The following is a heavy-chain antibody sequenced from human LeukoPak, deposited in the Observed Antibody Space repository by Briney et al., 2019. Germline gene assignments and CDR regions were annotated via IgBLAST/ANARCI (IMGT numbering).Heavy chain of an antibody. CDR3: ARGLSGLR. CDR2: ISYDGSNK. Sequence: PGGSLRLSCAASGFTFSSYAMHWVRQAPGKGLEWVAVISYDGSNKYYADSVKGRFTIARDNSKNTLYLQMNSLRAEDTAVYYCARGLSGLRWGQGTMVTVSS. D-gene: IGHD5-12*01. CDR1: GFTFSSYA. V-gene: IGHV3-30*04. J-gene: IGHJ3*01.